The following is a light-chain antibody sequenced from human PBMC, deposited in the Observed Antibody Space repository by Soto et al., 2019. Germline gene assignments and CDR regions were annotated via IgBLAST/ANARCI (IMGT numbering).Light chain of an antibody. CDR2: RSS. V-gene: IGKV1-5*03. Sequence: ILRSQSPSSLSASVGDRVTITCRASQDLDNWLAGYQQKPGTAPQLLIYRSSTLKPGVPSRFSGFGSGTEYTLTINGLQPDDFATYYCQQYSSDWTFGQGTTVEI. CDR3: QQYSSDWT. J-gene: IGKJ1*01. CDR1: QDLDNW.